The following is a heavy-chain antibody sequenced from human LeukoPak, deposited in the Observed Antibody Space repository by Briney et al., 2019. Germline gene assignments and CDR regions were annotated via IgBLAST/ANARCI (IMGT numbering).Heavy chain of an antibody. D-gene: IGHD1-1*01. CDR1: GFTFSSHG. V-gene: IGHV3-7*01. CDR3: ARMGGSNWNREVNWFDP. Sequence: GGSLRLSCAASGFTFSSHGMHWVRQAPGKGLEWVANIRQDGSDKYYVDSVKGRFTISRDNAHNSLYLQMGSLRAEDTAVYYCARMGGSNWNREVNWFDPWGQGTLVTVSS. J-gene: IGHJ5*02. CDR2: IRQDGSDK.